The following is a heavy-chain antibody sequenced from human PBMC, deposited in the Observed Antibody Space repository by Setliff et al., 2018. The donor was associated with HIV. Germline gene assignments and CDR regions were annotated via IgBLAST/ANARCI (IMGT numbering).Heavy chain of an antibody. V-gene: IGHV4-59*08. D-gene: IGHD2-21*02. CDR3: ARLLQGGNYAFDI. CDR1: GGSIVRYY. CDR2: LYYSGST. J-gene: IGHJ3*02. Sequence: PSETLSLTCTVSGGSIVRYYWTWIRQPPGKGLECIGYLYYSGSTNYNPSLKSRVIISVDTSKMQFSLKLRSVTAADTAMYYCARLLQGGNYAFDIWGQGTMVTVSS.